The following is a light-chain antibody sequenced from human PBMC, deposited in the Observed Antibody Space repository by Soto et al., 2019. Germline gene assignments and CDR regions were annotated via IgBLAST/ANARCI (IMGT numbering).Light chain of an antibody. Sequence: QSVLTQSPSASASLGASVTLTCTLSSGHSSYAIAWHQQQPEKGPRYLMKLNSDGSHSKGDGIPDRFSGSSSGTERYLTISSLQSEDEADYYCQTWGTGIVVFGGGTKLTVL. CDR3: QTWGTGIVV. CDR1: SGHSSYA. CDR2: LNSDGSH. J-gene: IGLJ2*01. V-gene: IGLV4-69*01.